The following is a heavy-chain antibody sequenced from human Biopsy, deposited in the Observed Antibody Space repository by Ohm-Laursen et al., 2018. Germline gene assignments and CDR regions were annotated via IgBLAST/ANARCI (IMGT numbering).Heavy chain of an antibody. V-gene: IGHV1-8*01. CDR2: LNPVSGNS. CDR3: GRAVRNQLLTDP. CDR1: GYTFTSYD. J-gene: IGHJ5*02. Sequence: ASVKVSSKPSGYTFTSYDITWVRQASGQGPEWIGWLNPVSGNSNFGQKFRGRVTVTSDTSISTAYMELSGLTSDDTATYYCGRAVRNQLLTDPWGQGTLVTVTS. D-gene: IGHD1-7*01.